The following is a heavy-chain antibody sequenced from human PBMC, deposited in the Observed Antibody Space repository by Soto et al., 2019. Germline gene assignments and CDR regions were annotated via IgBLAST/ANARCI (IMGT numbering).Heavy chain of an antibody. D-gene: IGHD2-2*02. V-gene: IGHV1-69*06. Sequence: QVQLVQSGAEVKKPGSSVKVSCKASGGTFSSYAISWVRQAPGQGLEWMGGIIPIFGTANYAQKFQGRVTITADKSTRKAYRDRGSLRSEDRAVYYWGRPPAAIGVYYYYGRAVGGKGPTVPVPS. CDR2: IIPIFGTA. CDR3: GRPPAAIGVYYYYGRAV. CDR1: GGTFSSYA. J-gene: IGHJ6*04.